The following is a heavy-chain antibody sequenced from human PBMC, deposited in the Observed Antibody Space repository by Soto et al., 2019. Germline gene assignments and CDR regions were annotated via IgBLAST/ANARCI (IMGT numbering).Heavy chain of an antibody. Sequence: EVQLVESGGGLVQPGRSLRLSCAASGFTFDDYAMHWVRQAPGKGLEWVSRISWNSGSIGYADSVKGRFTISRDNAKNSLYLQMNSLRAGDTALYYCAKAVGSYGNFDYWGQGTLVTVSS. CDR2: ISWNSGSI. CDR1: GFTFDDYA. D-gene: IGHD5-18*01. J-gene: IGHJ4*02. V-gene: IGHV3-9*01. CDR3: AKAVGSYGNFDY.